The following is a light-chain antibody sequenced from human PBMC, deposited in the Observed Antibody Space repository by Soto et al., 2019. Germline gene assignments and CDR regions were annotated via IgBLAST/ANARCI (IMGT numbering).Light chain of an antibody. CDR1: QSVGSN. CDR2: DVS. V-gene: IGKV3-15*01. Sequence: EIVMTQSPATLSVSPGERVTLSCRASQSVGSNLAWYQQKPGQAPSLLIYDVSTRATDIPARFSGSGSGTEFTLTISSLQSQDFAVYYCHQYYRWPLTFGGRTKVEI. J-gene: IGKJ4*01. CDR3: HQYYRWPLT.